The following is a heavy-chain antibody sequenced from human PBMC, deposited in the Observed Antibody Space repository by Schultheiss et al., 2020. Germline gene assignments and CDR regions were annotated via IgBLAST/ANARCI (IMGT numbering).Heavy chain of an antibody. J-gene: IGHJ4*02. CDR3: ARGRFSGSYFDY. D-gene: IGHD1-26*01. Sequence: SQNLSLTCTVSGNSISSYYWSWMRQPPGKGLEWIGDMYYSGSTNHNPSLKSRVTISIDTSKNQLSLKLSSVTAADTSVYYCARGRFSGSYFDYWGQGTLVTVAS. CDR1: GNSISSYY. V-gene: IGHV4-59*12. CDR2: MYYSGST.